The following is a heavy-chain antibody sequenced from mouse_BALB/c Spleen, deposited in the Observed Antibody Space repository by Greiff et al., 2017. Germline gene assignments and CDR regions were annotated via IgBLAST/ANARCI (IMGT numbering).Heavy chain of an antibody. V-gene: IGHV2-9-2*01. CDR2: IWTGGGT. Sequence: QVQLKESGPGLVAPSQSLSITCTVSGFSLTSYDISWIRQPPGKGLEWLGVIWTGGGTNYNSAFMSRLSISKDNSKSQVFLKMNSLQTDDTAIYYCVKEDGYYPYWYFDVWGAGTTVTVSS. J-gene: IGHJ1*01. CDR3: VKEDGYYPYWYFDV. CDR1: GFSLTSYD. D-gene: IGHD2-3*01.